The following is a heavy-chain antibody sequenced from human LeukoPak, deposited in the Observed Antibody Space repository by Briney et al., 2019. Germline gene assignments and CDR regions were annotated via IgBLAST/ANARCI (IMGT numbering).Heavy chain of an antibody. D-gene: IGHD1-7*01. V-gene: IGHV4-59*01. CDR3: ARKGTVGRDFDS. CDR1: GGSISSYY. J-gene: IGHJ4*02. CDR2: IYYRGST. Sequence: PSETLSLTCTVSGGSISSYYWSWIRQPPGKGLEWIGNIYYRGSTNYNPSLKSRVTISVDTSKKSFSLRLSSVTAADTAVYYCARKGTVGRDFDSWGQGTLVTVSS.